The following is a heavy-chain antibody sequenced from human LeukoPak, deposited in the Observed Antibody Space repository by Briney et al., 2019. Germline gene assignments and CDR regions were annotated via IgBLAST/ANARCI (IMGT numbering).Heavy chain of an antibody. CDR2: IIPILGIA. Sequence: SVKVSCKASGGTFSSYAISWVRQAPGQGLEWMGRIIPILGIANYAQKFQGRVTMTEDTSTDTAYMELSSLRSEDTAVYYCATGMPYCGGDCYSSSFDYWGQGTLVTVSS. CDR1: GGTFSSYA. D-gene: IGHD2-21*02. J-gene: IGHJ4*02. CDR3: ATGMPYCGGDCYSSSFDY. V-gene: IGHV1-69*04.